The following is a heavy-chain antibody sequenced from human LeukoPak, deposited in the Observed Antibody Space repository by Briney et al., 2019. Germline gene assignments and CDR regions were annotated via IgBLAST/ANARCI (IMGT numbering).Heavy chain of an antibody. V-gene: IGHV4-39*07. CDR1: GGSISSSSYY. D-gene: IGHD5-18*01. CDR2: IYYSGST. Sequence: SETLSLTCTVSGGSISSSSYYWGWIRQPPGKGLEWIGSIYYSGSTYYNPSLKSRVTISVDKSKNQFSLKLSSVTAADTAVYYCARDYTAMVRYFDLWGRGTLVTVSS. CDR3: ARDYTAMVRYFDL. J-gene: IGHJ2*01.